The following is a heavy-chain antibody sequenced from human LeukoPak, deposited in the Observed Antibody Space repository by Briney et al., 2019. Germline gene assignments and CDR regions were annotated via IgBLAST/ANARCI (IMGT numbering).Heavy chain of an antibody. CDR3: ARASVTNYYGSGKRSH. V-gene: IGHV1-2*02. CDR1: GYTFTGYY. Sequence: ASVKVSCKASGYTFTGYYMHWVRQAPGQGLEWMGWINPNSGGTNYAQKLQGRVTMTTDTSTSTAYMELRSLRSDDTAVYYCARASVTNYYGSGKRSHWGQGTLVTVSS. CDR2: INPNSGGT. J-gene: IGHJ4*02. D-gene: IGHD3-10*01.